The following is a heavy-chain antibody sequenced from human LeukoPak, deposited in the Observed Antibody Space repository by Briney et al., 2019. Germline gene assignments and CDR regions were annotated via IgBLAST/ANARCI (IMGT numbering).Heavy chain of an antibody. Sequence: SETLSLTCAVYGGSFSGYYWSRIRQPPGKGLEWIGEINHSGSTNYNPSLKSRVTISVDTSKNQFSLKLSSVTAADTAVYYCARGSLYSSSSYRAYYYYGMDVWGQGTTVTVSS. CDR1: GGSFSGYY. J-gene: IGHJ6*02. V-gene: IGHV4-34*01. CDR2: INHSGST. CDR3: ARGSLYSSSSYRAYYYYGMDV. D-gene: IGHD6-6*01.